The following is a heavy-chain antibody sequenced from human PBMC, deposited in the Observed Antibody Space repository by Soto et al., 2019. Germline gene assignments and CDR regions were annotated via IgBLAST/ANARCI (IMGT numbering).Heavy chain of an antibody. V-gene: IGHV1-18*04. CDR3: SSINSGFDY. Sequence: AAVKVSCKASGYTFTSYGISWVRQAPGQGLEWMGWISAYNGNTNYAQKLQGRVTMNTDTYTSTAYMELRSLRSDDTAVYYCSSINSGFDYWCQGNLVTVSS. D-gene: IGHD7-27*01. CDR2: ISAYNGNT. CDR1: GYTFTSYG. J-gene: IGHJ4*02.